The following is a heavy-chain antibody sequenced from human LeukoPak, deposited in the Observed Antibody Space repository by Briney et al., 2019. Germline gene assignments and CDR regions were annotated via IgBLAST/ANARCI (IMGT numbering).Heavy chain of an antibody. Sequence: SETLSLTCAAYGGSFSGYYWSWIRQPPGKGLEWIGEINRSGSTNYNPSLKSRVTISVDTSKNQFSLKLSSVTAADTAVYYCARGPYYYDSSGFDYWGQGTLVTVSS. J-gene: IGHJ4*02. CDR3: ARGPYYYDSSGFDY. D-gene: IGHD3-22*01. CDR2: INRSGST. V-gene: IGHV4-34*01. CDR1: GGSFSGYY.